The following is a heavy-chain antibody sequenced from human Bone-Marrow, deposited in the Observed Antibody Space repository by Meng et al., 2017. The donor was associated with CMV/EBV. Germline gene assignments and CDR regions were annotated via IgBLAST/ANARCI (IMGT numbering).Heavy chain of an antibody. J-gene: IGHJ6*02. CDR1: GDSINSRSYY. CDR3: ARGAVVVVPADRKYYYYGMDV. Sequence: SETLSLTCTVSGDSINSRSYYWDWIRQPPGKGLEWIGSFYYSGSTYYNPSLNSRVTISVDTSKNQFSLKLSSVTAADTAVYYCARGAVVVVPADRKYYYYGMDVWGQGTTVTVSS. V-gene: IGHV4-39*07. CDR2: FYYSGST. D-gene: IGHD2-2*01.